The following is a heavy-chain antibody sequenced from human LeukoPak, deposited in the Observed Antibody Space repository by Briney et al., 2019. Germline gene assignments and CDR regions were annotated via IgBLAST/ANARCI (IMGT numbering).Heavy chain of an antibody. J-gene: IGHJ4*02. CDR2: IKSKYDGGTT. CDR1: GFTFSNVW. V-gene: IGHV3-15*01. CDR3: NTGGYYFDH. Sequence: GGSLRLSCAASGFTFSNVWMSWVRQAPGKGLEWVGRIKSKYDGGTTDYAAHAKGRFTISRDDSKNTVYLQMNSLKTEDTAVYYCNTGGYYFDHWGQGTLVTVSS.